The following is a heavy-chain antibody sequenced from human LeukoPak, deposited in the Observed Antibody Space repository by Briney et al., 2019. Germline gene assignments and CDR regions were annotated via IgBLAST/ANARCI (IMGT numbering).Heavy chain of an antibody. CDR2: INPNSGGT. D-gene: IGHD2-21*01. CDR1: GYTFTGYY. CDR3: ARDRDRYGGTDY. V-gene: IGHV1-2*02. J-gene: IGHJ4*02. Sequence: ASVKISCKASGYTFTGYYMHWVRQAPGQGLEWMGWINPNSGGTNYVQKFQGRVTMTRDTSISTAYMELSRLRSDDTAVYYCARDRDRYGGTDYWGQGTLVTVSS.